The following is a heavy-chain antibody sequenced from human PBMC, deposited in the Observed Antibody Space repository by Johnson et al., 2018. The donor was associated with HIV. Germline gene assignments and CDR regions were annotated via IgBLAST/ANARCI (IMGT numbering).Heavy chain of an antibody. J-gene: IGHJ3*02. Sequence: QVQLVESGGGLIQPGGSLRLSCAASGFTVSSNYMSWVRQAPGKGLEWVAVISYDGSTGNYAESVKGRFNISRDNAKNTLNLQMNSLRAEETAVYYCARDRVEIVGADPDAFDIWGQGTMVTVSS. CDR2: ISYDGSTG. D-gene: IGHD1-26*01. V-gene: IGHV3-30*03. CDR3: ARDRVEIVGADPDAFDI. CDR1: GFTVSSNY.